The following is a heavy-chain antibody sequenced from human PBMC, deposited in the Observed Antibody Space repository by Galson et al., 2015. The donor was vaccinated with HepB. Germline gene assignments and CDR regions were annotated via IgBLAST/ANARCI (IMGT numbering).Heavy chain of an antibody. CDR1: GFTFSSYG. Sequence: SLRLSCAASGFTFSSYGMHWVRQAPGKGLEWVAVIWYDGSNKYYADSVKGRFTISRDNSKNTLYLQMNSLRAEDTAVYYCARVGYGDYDYYYYYMDVWGKGTTVTVSS. V-gene: IGHV3-33*01. CDR2: IWYDGSNK. CDR3: ARVGYGDYDYYYYYMDV. J-gene: IGHJ6*03. D-gene: IGHD4-17*01.